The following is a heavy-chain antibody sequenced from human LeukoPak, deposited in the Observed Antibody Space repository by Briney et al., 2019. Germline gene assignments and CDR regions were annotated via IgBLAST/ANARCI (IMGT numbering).Heavy chain of an antibody. D-gene: IGHD5-18*01. Sequence: GASVKVSCKASGYTFTSYYMHWVRQAPGQGLEWMGIINPSGGSTSYAQKFQGRVTMTRDMSTSTVYMELSSLRSEDTAVYYCARAGIQLGDMDVWGKGTTVTISS. CDR1: GYTFTSYY. CDR2: INPSGGST. CDR3: ARAGIQLGDMDV. J-gene: IGHJ6*03. V-gene: IGHV1-46*01.